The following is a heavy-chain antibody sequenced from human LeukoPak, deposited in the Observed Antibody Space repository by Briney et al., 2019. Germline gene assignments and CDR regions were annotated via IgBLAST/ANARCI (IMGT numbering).Heavy chain of an antibody. CDR3: ARFGARYCSGGSCYSGGVDY. Sequence: MPSETLSLTCTVSGGSISSYYWSWIRQPPGKGLEWIGYIFYSGSTNYNPSLKSGVTISVDTSKNQFSLKLSSVTAADTAVYYCARFGARYCSGGSCYSGGVDYWGQGILVSVSS. V-gene: IGHV4-59*01. J-gene: IGHJ4*02. D-gene: IGHD2-15*01. CDR2: IFYSGST. CDR1: GGSISSYY.